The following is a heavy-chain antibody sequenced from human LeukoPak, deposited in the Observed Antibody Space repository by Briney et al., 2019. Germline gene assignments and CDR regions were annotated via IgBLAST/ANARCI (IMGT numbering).Heavy chain of an antibody. V-gene: IGHV4-59*01. Sequence: SGTLSLTCTVSGGSISNYYWSWIRQPPGKGLEWIGYIYYSGSTNYNPSLKSRVSISVDTSKNQFSLKLSSVTAADTAVYYCATGGYDFWSGYPHWFDPWGQGTLVTVSS. CDR3: ATGGYDFWSGYPHWFDP. D-gene: IGHD3-3*01. CDR2: IYYSGST. CDR1: GGSISNYY. J-gene: IGHJ5*02.